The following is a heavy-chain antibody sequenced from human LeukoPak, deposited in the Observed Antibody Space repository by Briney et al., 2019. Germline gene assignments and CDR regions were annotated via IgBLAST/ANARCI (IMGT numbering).Heavy chain of an antibody. V-gene: IGHV1-2*06. Sequence: GASVKVSCKASGYTFTGYYMHWVRQAPGQGLEWMGRINPNSGGTNYAQKFQGRVTMTRDTSISTAYMELSRLRSDDTAVYYCAIDSYDSSVGYYYMDVWGKGTTVTVS. J-gene: IGHJ6*03. CDR1: GYTFTGYY. CDR2: INPNSGGT. D-gene: IGHD3-22*01. CDR3: AIDSYDSSVGYYYMDV.